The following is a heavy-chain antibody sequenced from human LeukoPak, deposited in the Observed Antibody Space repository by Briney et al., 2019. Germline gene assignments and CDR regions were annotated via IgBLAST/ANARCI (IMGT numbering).Heavy chain of an antibody. CDR3: AKALSTGDPYYFDY. CDR1: GFTFSSYG. V-gene: IGHV3-33*03. CDR2: IWYDGSNK. Sequence: GGSLRLSCAASGFTFSSYGMHWVRQAPGKGLEGVAVIWYDGSNKYYADSVKGRFTISRDNAKNSLYLQMNSLRAEDTALYYCAKALSTGDPYYFDYWGQGTLVTVSS. J-gene: IGHJ4*02. D-gene: IGHD7-27*01.